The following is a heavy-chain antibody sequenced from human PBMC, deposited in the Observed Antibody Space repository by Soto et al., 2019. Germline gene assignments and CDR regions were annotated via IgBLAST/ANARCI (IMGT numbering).Heavy chain of an antibody. Sequence: QVQLQESGPGLVKPSQTLSLTCTVSGGSISSGGYYWSWIRQHPGKGLGWIGYIYYSGSTYYNPSLKSRVTISVDTSKNQFSLKLSSVTAADTAVYYCARAASGYCSGGSCYGYFQHWGQGTLVTVSS. J-gene: IGHJ1*01. CDR2: IYYSGST. CDR1: GGSISSGGYY. D-gene: IGHD2-15*01. CDR3: ARAASGYCSGGSCYGYFQH. V-gene: IGHV4-31*03.